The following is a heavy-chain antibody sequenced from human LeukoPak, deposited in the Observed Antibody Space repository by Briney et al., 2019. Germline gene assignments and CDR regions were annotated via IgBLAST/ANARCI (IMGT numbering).Heavy chain of an antibody. J-gene: IGHJ4*02. V-gene: IGHV3-15*01. CDR1: GFTFSNAW. CDR3: TPTYSSGLIAY. CDR2: IKSKTDGGTT. Sequence: GGSLRLSCAASGFTFSNAWMSWVRQAPGKGLEWVGRIKSKTDGGTTDYAAPVKGRFTISRDDSKNTLYLQMNSLKTEDTAGYYCTPTYSSGLIAYWGQGTLVTVSS. D-gene: IGHD6-19*01.